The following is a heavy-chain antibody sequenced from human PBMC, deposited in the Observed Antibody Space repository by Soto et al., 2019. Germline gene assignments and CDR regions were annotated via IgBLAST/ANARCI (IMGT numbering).Heavy chain of an antibody. Sequence: GGSLRLSCAASGFTFSSYSMNWVRQAPGKGLEWVSSISSSSSYIYYADSVKGRFTISRDNAKNSLYLQMNSLRAEDTAVYYCARDPDIVVVPAAYYFDYWGQGTLVTVSS. D-gene: IGHD2-2*01. CDR1: GFTFSSYS. CDR2: ISSSSSYI. V-gene: IGHV3-21*01. J-gene: IGHJ4*02. CDR3: ARDPDIVVVPAAYYFDY.